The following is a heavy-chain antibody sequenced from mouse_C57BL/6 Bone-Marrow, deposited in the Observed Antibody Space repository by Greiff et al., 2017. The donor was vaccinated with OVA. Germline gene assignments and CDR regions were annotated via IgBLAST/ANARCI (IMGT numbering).Heavy chain of an antibody. CDR3: ASRNRVYAMDY. J-gene: IGHJ4*01. Sequence: QVQLQQPGAELVRPGSSVKLSCKASGYTFTSYWMDWVKQRPGQGLEWIGNIYPSDSETHYNQKFKDEATLTVDKSSSTAYMQLSSLTSEDSAVYYCASRNRVYAMDYWGQGTSVTVSS. V-gene: IGHV1-61*01. CDR1: GYTFTSYW. CDR2: IYPSDSET. D-gene: IGHD2-1*01.